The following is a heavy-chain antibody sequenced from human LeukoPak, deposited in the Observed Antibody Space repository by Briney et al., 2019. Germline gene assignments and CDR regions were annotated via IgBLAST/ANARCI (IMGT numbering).Heavy chain of an antibody. CDR1: GYTFTSYD. Sequence: GASVKVSCKASGYTFTSYDINWVRQAPGQGLEWMGGIIPIFGTANSAKKFQGRVTITADESTSTAYMELSSLRSEDTAVYYCARGPSHYGDYNYFDYWGQGTLVTVSS. D-gene: IGHD4-17*01. J-gene: IGHJ4*02. CDR3: ARGPSHYGDYNYFDY. V-gene: IGHV1-69*13. CDR2: IIPIFGTA.